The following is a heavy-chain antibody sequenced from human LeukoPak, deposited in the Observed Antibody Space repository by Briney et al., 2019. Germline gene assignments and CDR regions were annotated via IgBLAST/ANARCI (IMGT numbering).Heavy chain of an antibody. CDR1: GFTFKLYW. CDR2: INSDGSST. D-gene: IGHD1-26*01. Sequence: GGSLRLSCAASGFTFKLYWMHWVRQVPGKGPVWVARINSDGSSTRYADSVKGRFTISRDNAKNTLYLQMNSLRAEDTAVYYCVRGVGGDSRFDPWGQGTLVTVSS. J-gene: IGHJ5*02. CDR3: VRGVGGDSRFDP. V-gene: IGHV3-74*01.